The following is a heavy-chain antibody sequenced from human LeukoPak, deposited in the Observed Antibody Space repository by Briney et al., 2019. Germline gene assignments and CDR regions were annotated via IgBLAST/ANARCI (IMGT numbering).Heavy chain of an antibody. CDR1: GGSFSGYY. CDR2: IYYTGNT. V-gene: IGHV4-39*01. CDR3: ARQTGSGLFILP. D-gene: IGHD3/OR15-3a*01. J-gene: IGHJ4*02. Sequence: SETLSLTCAVYGGSFSGYYWGWIRQPPGMGLEWIGSIYYTGNTYYNASLKSQVSISIDTSKNQFSLKLTSVTAADTAVYYCARQTGSGLFILPGGQGTLVTVSS.